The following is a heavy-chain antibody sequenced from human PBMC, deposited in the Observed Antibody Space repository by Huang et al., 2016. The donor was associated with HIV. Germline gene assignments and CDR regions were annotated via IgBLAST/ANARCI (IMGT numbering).Heavy chain of an antibody. CDR1: VYTFSSHD. Sequence: QVQLVQSGAEVKKPGTSVKVSCKTSVYTFSSHDLHWLRQAPGQRPEWMGWINGGNGDTKYSQKFQGRVTITSDTSANIGYMELNSLLSEDTAVYYCARDPLDIRRHFDFWGQGSLVTVSS. D-gene: IGHD3-3*01. J-gene: IGHJ4*02. CDR2: INGGNGDT. CDR3: ARDPLDIRRHFDF. V-gene: IGHV1-3*01.